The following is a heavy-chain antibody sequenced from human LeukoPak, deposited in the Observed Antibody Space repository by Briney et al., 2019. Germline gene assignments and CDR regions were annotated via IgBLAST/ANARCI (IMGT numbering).Heavy chain of an antibody. V-gene: IGHV3-23*01. CDR1: GFTFRSYA. CDR2: ISGSGATT. Sequence: TGGSLRLSCAASGFTFRSYAMSWVRQAPGKGLEWVSAISGSGATTYYADSVKGRFTISRDNSKNTLYLQMSSLRAEDTAVYYCAKAPPPYCSGGSCFDAFDIWGQGTMVTVSS. J-gene: IGHJ3*02. D-gene: IGHD2-15*01. CDR3: AKAPPPYCSGGSCFDAFDI.